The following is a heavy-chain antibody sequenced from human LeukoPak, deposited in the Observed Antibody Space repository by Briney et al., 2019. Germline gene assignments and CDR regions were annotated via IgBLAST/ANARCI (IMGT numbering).Heavy chain of an antibody. V-gene: IGHV3-21*06. CDR3: ATETNGRHYDY. CDR1: GLTFSTSG. Sequence: GGSLRLSCTASGLTFSTSGFKWVRQAPGEGLEWVASIGPTVSDRYHADPIKGRFTSPRDNANNFLYLQMNSLRAEETAVYYCATETNGRHYDYWGQGTLLTVSS. D-gene: IGHD1-14*01. J-gene: IGHJ4*02. CDR2: IGPTVSDR.